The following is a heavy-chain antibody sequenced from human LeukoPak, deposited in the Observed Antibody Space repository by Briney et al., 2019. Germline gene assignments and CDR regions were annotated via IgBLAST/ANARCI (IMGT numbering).Heavy chain of an antibody. J-gene: IGHJ4*02. D-gene: IGHD5-12*01. Sequence: GGSLRLSCAASGFTFNRYNMNWVRRAPGKGLEWVSSISSSSSYIYYADSVKGRFTISRDNAKNSLYLQMNSLRAEDTAVYYCARDGYSGNDGLWGQGTLVTVSS. CDR1: GFTFNRYN. CDR2: ISSSSSYI. V-gene: IGHV3-21*01. CDR3: ARDGYSGNDGL.